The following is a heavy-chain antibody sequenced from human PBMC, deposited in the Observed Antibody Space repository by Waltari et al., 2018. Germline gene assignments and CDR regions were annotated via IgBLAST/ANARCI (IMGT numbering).Heavy chain of an antibody. D-gene: IGHD7-27*01. V-gene: IGHV3-21*01. Sequence: DVQLMESGGGLVKPGGSLRLSCAASGFTFRRYNMNWVRQAPGKGLEWVSSISATGGYIHYADSVKGRFTISRDNAKNSLYLQMSSLRDEDTAVYYCARGGWGFYLDLWGQGALVTVSS. CDR2: ISATGGYI. CDR1: GFTFRRYN. CDR3: ARGGWGFYLDL. J-gene: IGHJ5*02.